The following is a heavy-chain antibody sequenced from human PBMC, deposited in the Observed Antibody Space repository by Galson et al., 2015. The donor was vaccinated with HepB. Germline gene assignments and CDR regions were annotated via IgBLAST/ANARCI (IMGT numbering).Heavy chain of an antibody. CDR3: ARYRNSVALDY. CDR2: IYHSGST. V-gene: IGHV4-38-2*02. Sequence: ETLSLTCTVSGYSISSGYYWGWIRQPPGKGLEWIGSIYHSGSTYYNPSLKSRVTISVDTSKNQFSLKLSSVTAADTAVYYCARYRNSVALDYWGQGTLVTVSS. D-gene: IGHD4-23*01. CDR1: GYSISSGYY. J-gene: IGHJ4*02.